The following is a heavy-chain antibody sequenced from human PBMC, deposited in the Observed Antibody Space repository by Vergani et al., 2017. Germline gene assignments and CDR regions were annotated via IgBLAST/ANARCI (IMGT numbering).Heavy chain of an antibody. J-gene: IGHJ4*02. CDR3: AKTYYYDSSGSPSDY. CDR2: ISGSGGST. CDR1: GFTFSSYA. Sequence: EVQLLESGGGLVQPGGSLRLSCAASGFTFSSYAMSWVRQAPGKGLEWVSAISGSGGSTYYADSVKGQFTISRDNSKNTLYLQMNSLRAEDTAVYYCAKTYYYDSSGSPSDYWGQGTLVTVSS. V-gene: IGHV3-23*01. D-gene: IGHD3-22*01.